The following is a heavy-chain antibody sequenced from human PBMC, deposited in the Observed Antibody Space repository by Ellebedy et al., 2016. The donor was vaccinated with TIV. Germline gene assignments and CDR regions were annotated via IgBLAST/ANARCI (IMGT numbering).Heavy chain of an antibody. CDR2: INPSGGST. Sequence: AASVKVSCKASGYTFTSYYMHWVRQAPGQGLEWMGIINPSGGSTSYAQKLQGRVTMTRDTSTSTVYMELSSLRSEDTAVYYCARELRPVVAATDAFDIWGQGTMVTVSS. D-gene: IGHD2-15*01. CDR1: GYTFTSYY. V-gene: IGHV1-46*04. J-gene: IGHJ3*02. CDR3: ARELRPVVAATDAFDI.